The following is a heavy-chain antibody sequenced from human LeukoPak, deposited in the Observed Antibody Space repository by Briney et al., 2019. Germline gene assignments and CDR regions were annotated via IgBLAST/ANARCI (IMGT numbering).Heavy chain of an antibody. CDR1: GFTFSSYA. CDR2: INSDGSST. V-gene: IGHV3-74*01. CDR3: ARSGSYYYYFDY. Sequence: GGSLRLSCAASGFTFSSYAMHWVRQAPGKGLVWVSRINSDGSSTSYADSVKGRFTISRDNAKNTLYLQMNSLRAEDTAVYYCARSGSYYYYFDYWGQGTLVTVSS. D-gene: IGHD1-26*01. J-gene: IGHJ4*02.